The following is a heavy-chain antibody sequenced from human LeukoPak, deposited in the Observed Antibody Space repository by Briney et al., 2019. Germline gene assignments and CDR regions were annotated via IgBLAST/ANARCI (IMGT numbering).Heavy chain of an antibody. CDR1: GASITTSY. CDR3: ARAVTGGDRSRFYTGGWYYFDN. D-gene: IGHD2-8*02. CDR2: ISDSGST. V-gene: IGHV4-59*08. J-gene: IGHJ4*02. Sequence: SETLSLTCTVSGASITTSYWSWIRQPPGKGLEWIGYISDSGSTNYNASLKGRVTISIHSSPNQSSLELGSVTAADTAIYYCARAVTGGDRSRFYTGGWYYFDNWGQGTLVTVSS.